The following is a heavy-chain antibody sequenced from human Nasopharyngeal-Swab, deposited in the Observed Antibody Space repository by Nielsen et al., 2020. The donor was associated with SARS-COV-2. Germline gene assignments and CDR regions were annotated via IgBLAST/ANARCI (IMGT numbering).Heavy chain of an antibody. Sequence: WVRQAPGQGLEWMGWMNPNSGNTGYAQKFQGRATMTRSTSISTAYMELSSLRSEDTAVYYCARAGKIQLWFNSLYYFDYWGQGTLVTVSS. V-gene: IGHV1-8*01. J-gene: IGHJ4*02. D-gene: IGHD5-18*01. CDR2: MNPNSGNT. CDR3: ARAGKIQLWFNSLYYFDY.